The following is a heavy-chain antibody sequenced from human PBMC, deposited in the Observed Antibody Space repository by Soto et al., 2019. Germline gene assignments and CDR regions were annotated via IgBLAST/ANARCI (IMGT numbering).Heavy chain of an antibody. Sequence: QVQLVQSGAEVKKPGSSVKVSCKASGGTFSSYAISWVRQAPGQGLEWMGGIIPIFGTANYAQKFQGRVTITADESTCTAYMELSSLSSEDTAVFYCARSGYCTNGVCYYYYGMDVWGQGTTVTVSS. CDR3: ARSGYCTNGVCYYYYGMDV. J-gene: IGHJ6*02. CDR1: GGTFSSYA. D-gene: IGHD2-8*01. V-gene: IGHV1-69*01. CDR2: IIPIFGTA.